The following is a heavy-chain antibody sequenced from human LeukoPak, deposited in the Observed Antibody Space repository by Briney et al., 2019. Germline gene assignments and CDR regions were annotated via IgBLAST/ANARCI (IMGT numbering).Heavy chain of an antibody. V-gene: IGHV3-23*01. CDR2: ISGSGGST. J-gene: IGHJ4*02. D-gene: IGHD3-10*01. CDR1: GLTFSSYA. CDR3: AKPLLWFGELLPADY. Sequence: PGGSLRLSCAASGLTFSSYAMSWVRQAPGKGLEWVSAISGSGGSTYYADSVKGRFTISRDNSKNTLYLQMNSLRAEDTAVYYCAKPLLWFGELLPADYWGQGTLVTVSS.